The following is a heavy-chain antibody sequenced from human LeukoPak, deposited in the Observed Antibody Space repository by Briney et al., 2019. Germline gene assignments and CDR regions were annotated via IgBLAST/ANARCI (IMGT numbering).Heavy chain of an antibody. Sequence: PSETLSLTCTVSGYSISSGYYWGWIRQPPGEGLEWIGSMYYSGTTYYNPSLKSRVTISVDTSKNQFSLKLNSVTAADTAVYYCTRGPLLWFEELRFDSWGQGILVTVSS. V-gene: IGHV4-38-2*02. CDR2: MYYSGTT. J-gene: IGHJ5*01. CDR1: GYSISSGYY. D-gene: IGHD3-10*01. CDR3: TRGPLLWFEELRFDS.